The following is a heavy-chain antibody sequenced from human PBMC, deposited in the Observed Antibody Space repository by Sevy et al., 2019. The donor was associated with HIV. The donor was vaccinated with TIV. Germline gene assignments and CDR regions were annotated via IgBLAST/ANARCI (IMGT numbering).Heavy chain of an antibody. Sequence: WGSLRLSCAASGFTPSTYGMHWVRQAPGKGLEWVAVIGYDGSNKYYADSVRGRFTISRDNSKNTLYLQMNSLRAEDTAVYYCAREDIVLGEDNYYGMDVWGQGTTVTVSS. V-gene: IGHV3-33*01. CDR1: GFTPSTYG. D-gene: IGHD3-16*01. J-gene: IGHJ6*02. CDR3: AREDIVLGEDNYYGMDV. CDR2: IGYDGSNK.